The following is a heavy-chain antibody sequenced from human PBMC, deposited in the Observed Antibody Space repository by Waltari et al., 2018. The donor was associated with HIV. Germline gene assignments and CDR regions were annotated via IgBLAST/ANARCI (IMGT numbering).Heavy chain of an antibody. D-gene: IGHD3-22*01. Sequence: AASGFTFSNAWMSWVRQAPGKGPEWVGRIKSKADGGTTDYAAPVKGRFTISRDDSKNTLYLQMNSLRFEDTAVYYCTTDEFYYGNSGYFDYWGQGTLVTVSS. CDR2: IKSKADGGTT. CDR1: GFTFSNAW. J-gene: IGHJ4*02. CDR3: TTDEFYYGNSGYFDY. V-gene: IGHV3-15*05.